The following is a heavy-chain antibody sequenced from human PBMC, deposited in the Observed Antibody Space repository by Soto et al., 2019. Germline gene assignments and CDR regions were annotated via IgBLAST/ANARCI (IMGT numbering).Heavy chain of an antibody. CDR1: GYTFTSYD. CDR2: MNPNSGNT. J-gene: IGHJ6*03. CDR3: ARPISGWLDPPNYYYYMDV. Sequence: ASVKVSCKASGYTFTSYDINWVRQATGQGLEWMGWMNPNSGNTGYAQKFQGRVTMTRNTSISTAYMELSSLRSEDTAVYYCARPISGWLDPPNYYYYMDVWGKGTTVTVSS. V-gene: IGHV1-8*01. D-gene: IGHD6-19*01.